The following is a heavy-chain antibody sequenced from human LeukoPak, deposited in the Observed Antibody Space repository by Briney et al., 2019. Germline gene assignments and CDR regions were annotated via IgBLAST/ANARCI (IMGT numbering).Heavy chain of an antibody. D-gene: IGHD3-9*01. J-gene: IGHJ4*02. V-gene: IGHV4-59*01. CDR2: VHSSGST. CDR3: ARLAPGNYDILTGDPKVIFDY. Sequence: SETLSLTCTVSGGSISSFFWSWIRQPPGKGLEWIGYVHSSGSTKYNPSLKSRLIISVDMSKNQFSLKLRSVSVADTAVYYCARLAPGNYDILTGDPKVIFDYWGQGALVTVSS. CDR1: GGSISSFF.